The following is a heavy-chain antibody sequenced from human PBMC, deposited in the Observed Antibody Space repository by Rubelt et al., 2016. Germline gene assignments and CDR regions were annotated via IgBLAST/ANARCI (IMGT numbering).Heavy chain of an antibody. CDR3: AKGRSSVVTSGANY. Sequence: VQLRQWGAGLVKPSETLSLTCSVSGYSISSGYYWGWIRQPPGKGLEWVARIKQDESEKSYVDSVKGRFTISRDNAKNSRYLEMNSLRAEDTAVDYCAKGRSSVVTSGANYWGQGILVTVSS. CDR1: GYSISSGYY. D-gene: IGHD4-23*01. V-gene: IGHV3-7*03. J-gene: IGHJ4*02. CDR2: IKQDESEK.